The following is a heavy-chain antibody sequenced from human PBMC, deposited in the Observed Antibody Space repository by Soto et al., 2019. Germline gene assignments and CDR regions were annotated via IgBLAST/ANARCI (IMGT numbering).Heavy chain of an antibody. Sequence: QITLKESGPTLVKPTQTLTLTCSFSGFSLSTREVGVGWIRQPPGKALEWLALIYWDDDKRYRPSLKSRLTIXXDXSXXLVILIMTNMDPEDTATYYCAHRAYYYGSGSYYTHWGQGILVTVSS. CDR1: GFSLSTREVG. J-gene: IGHJ4*02. D-gene: IGHD3-10*01. CDR3: AHRAYYYGSGSYYTH. V-gene: IGHV2-5*02. CDR2: IYWDDDK.